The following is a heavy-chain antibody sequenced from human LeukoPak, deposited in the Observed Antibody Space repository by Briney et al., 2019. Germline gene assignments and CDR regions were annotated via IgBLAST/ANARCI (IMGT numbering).Heavy chain of an antibody. CDR1: GFTFSSYS. CDR3: ARDLGYSSGPNY. D-gene: IGHD6-19*01. V-gene: IGHV3-48*04. CDR2: ISSSSSTI. J-gene: IGHJ4*02. Sequence: GGSLRLSCAASGFTFSSYSMNWVRQAPGKGLEWVSYISSSSSTIYYADSVKGRFTVSRDNAKNSLYLQMNSLRAEDTAVYYCARDLGYSSGPNYWGQGTRVTVSS.